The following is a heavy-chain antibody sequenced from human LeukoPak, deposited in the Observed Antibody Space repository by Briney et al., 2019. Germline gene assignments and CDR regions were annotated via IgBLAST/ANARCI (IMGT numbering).Heavy chain of an antibody. CDR1: GFTSSRYA. D-gene: IGHD2-2*01. J-gene: IGHJ4*02. CDR2: ISYDGSNK. Sequence: GGSLRLSCAASGFTSSRYAMHWVRQAPGKGLEWVAVISYDGSNKYYADSVKGRFTISRDNSKNTLYLQMNSLRAEDTAVYYCARDKVPIVVVPAVGVFWSGQLDYWGQGTLVTVSS. V-gene: IGHV3-30-3*01. CDR3: ARDKVPIVVVPAVGVFWSGQLDY.